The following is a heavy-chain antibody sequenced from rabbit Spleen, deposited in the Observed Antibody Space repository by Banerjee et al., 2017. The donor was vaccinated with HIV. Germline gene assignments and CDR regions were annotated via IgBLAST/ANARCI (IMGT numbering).Heavy chain of an antibody. CDR1: GFDFSHYY. Sequence: QLVESGGGLVQPGGSLKLSCKASGFDFSHYYGSWVRQAPGKGLEWIGAIDPIFGIAAYASWLNARYPISSHNAQNTLYLQLNSLTAADTATYFCARDTRSSFSSYGMGLWGPWTLVT. V-gene: IGHV1S7*01. J-gene: IGHJ6*01. D-gene: IGHD6-1*01. CDR2: IDPIFGIA. CDR3: ARDTRSSFSSYGMGL.